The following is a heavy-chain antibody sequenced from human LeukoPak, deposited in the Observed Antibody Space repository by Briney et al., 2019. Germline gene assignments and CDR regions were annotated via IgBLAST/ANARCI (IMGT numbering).Heavy chain of an antibody. CDR2: VYHSGST. CDR3: ARDIMTGYDH. CDR1: GGSISSSSYY. Sequence: SETLSLTCTVSGGSISSSSYYWGWIRQPPGKGLEWIGRVYHSGSTFYNPSLKSRVTISVDTSKNQFSLKLSSVTAADTAVYYCARDIMTGYDHWGQGTLVTVSS. D-gene: IGHD3-9*01. J-gene: IGHJ4*02. V-gene: IGHV4-39*07.